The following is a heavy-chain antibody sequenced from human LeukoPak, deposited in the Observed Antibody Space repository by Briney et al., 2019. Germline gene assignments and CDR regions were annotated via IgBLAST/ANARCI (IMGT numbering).Heavy chain of an antibody. CDR3: ARKSGSSGYPFDY. Sequence: PGGSLRLSRAASGFAFSSYSMNWVRQAPGKGLEWVSYITSSSSAIYYADSVKGRFTISRDNAKNSLYLQMNSLRAEDTAVYYCARKSGSSGYPFDYWGQGTVVTVSS. CDR2: ITSSSSAI. J-gene: IGHJ4*02. D-gene: IGHD3-22*01. CDR1: GFAFSSYS. V-gene: IGHV3-48*01.